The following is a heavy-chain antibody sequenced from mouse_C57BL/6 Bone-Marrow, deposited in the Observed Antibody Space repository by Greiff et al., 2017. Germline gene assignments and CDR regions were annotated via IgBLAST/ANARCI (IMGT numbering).Heavy chain of an antibody. Sequence: EVQRVESGGGLVKPGGSLKLSCAASGFTFSSYAMSWVSQTPEKRLEWVATISDGGSYTYYPDKVKGRFTISRDNAKNNMYLQMSYLKSEDTAMYYCAREEITTVVANYAMDYWGQGTSVTVSS. D-gene: IGHD1-1*01. CDR3: AREEITTVVANYAMDY. V-gene: IGHV5-4*01. CDR2: ISDGGSYT. CDR1: GFTFSSYA. J-gene: IGHJ4*01.